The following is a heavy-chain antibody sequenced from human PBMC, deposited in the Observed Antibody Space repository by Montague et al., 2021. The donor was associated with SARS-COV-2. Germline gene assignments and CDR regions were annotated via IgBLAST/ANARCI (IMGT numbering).Heavy chain of an antibody. CDR1: GDSVFSNSAT. Sequence: CAISGDSVFSNSATWNWIRQSPSRGLEWLGRTYYRSMWKSDYARSVKSRRAINPDTSKNQFSLQLSSVTPEDTALYYCVRGIEAAGSYDYWGQGTLVTVSS. J-gene: IGHJ4*02. D-gene: IGHD6-13*01. V-gene: IGHV6-1*01. CDR3: VRGIEAAGSYDY. CDR2: TYYRSMWKS.